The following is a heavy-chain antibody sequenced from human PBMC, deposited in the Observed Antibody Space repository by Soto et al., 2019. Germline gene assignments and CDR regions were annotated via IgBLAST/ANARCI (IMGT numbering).Heavy chain of an antibody. J-gene: IGHJ4*02. CDR1: EFSISSGDYY. Sequence: SETLSLTCPFSEFSISSGDYYWSWIRQPPGKGLEWIGYIYYSGSTYYNPSLKSRLTISVDTSKNQFSLKLSSVTAADTAVYYCAKYDSNFNYFDYWGQGTLVTVSP. V-gene: IGHV4-30-4*01. CDR2: IYYSGST. D-gene: IGHD3-22*01. CDR3: AKYDSNFNYFDY.